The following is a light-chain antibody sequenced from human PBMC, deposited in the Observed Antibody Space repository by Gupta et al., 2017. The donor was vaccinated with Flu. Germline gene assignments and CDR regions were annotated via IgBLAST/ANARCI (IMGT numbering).Light chain of an antibody. CDR1: DSNIGSNT. V-gene: IGLV1-44*01. CDR3: DAWEDALSGNVV. Sequence: QSVLTQPPSASGTPGQRVTISCSGSDSNIGSNTVNWYQQLPGTAPKLLIYSNNQRLSGGPERFSGSKSGTSAAVAISGLPSEEEADYYCDAWEDALSGNVVFGGGTKLTVL. J-gene: IGLJ2*01. CDR2: SNN.